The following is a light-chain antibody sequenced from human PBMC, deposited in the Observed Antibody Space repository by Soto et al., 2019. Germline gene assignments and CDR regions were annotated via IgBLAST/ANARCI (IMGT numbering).Light chain of an antibody. Sequence: QSVLTQPPSASGSPGQSVTISCTGTSSDVGGYDYVSWYQQHPGKAPKLMIYAVSQRPSGVPDRFSCSKSGNTASLTVSGLQAEDEADYYCSSYAGSDNVVFGGGTKLTVL. CDR2: AVS. CDR3: SSYAGSDNVV. V-gene: IGLV2-8*01. J-gene: IGLJ2*01. CDR1: SSDVGGYDY.